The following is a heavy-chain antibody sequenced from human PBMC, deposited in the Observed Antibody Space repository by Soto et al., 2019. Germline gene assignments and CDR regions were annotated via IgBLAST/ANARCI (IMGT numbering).Heavy chain of an antibody. CDR2: IVPNVGTV. V-gene: IGHV1-69*06. D-gene: IGHD3-3*01. Sequence: QMQLVQSGAEVKKPGSSVKVSCKASGGTLSSFINYPINWVRQAPGQGLEWMGGIVPNVGTVNYAQKFQGRVTITADKSTGKAYMEESSLRSEDTALYYCARRDTSGFLRYFDNWGQGTLVTVSS. CDR3: ARRDTSGFLRYFDN. CDR1: GGTLSSFINYP. J-gene: IGHJ4*02.